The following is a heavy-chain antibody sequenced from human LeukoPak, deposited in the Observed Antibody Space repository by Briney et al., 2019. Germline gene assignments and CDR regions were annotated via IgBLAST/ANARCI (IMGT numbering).Heavy chain of an antibody. CDR2: ISGSGGST. Sequence: GGSLRLSCAASGFTFSSYAMSSVRQAPGKGLEWVSAISGSGGSTYYADSVKGRFTISRDNSKNTLYLQMNSLRAEDTAVYYCAKDQENWNFLGGAHFDYWGQGTLVTVSS. V-gene: IGHV3-23*01. D-gene: IGHD1-7*01. J-gene: IGHJ4*02. CDR3: AKDQENWNFLGGAHFDY. CDR1: GFTFSSYA.